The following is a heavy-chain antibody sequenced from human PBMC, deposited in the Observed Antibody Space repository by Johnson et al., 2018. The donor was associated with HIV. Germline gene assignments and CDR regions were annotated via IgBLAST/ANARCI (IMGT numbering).Heavy chain of an antibody. CDR3: AKSHWALAAAGTDAFDI. CDR2: IYSGGST. Sequence: VQLVESGGGLVQPGGSLRLSCAASGFTVSSNYMSWVRQAPGKGLEWVSVIYSGGSTYYADSVKGRFTISRDNSKNTLYLQMNSLRAEDTAVDYCAKSHWALAAAGTDAFDIWGQGTMVTVSS. V-gene: IGHV3-66*01. D-gene: IGHD6-13*01. CDR1: GFTVSSNY. J-gene: IGHJ3*02.